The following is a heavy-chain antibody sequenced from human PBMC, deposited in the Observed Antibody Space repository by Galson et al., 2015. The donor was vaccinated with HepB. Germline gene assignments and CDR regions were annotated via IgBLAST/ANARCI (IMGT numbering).Heavy chain of an antibody. CDR2: TYYRSRWYN. V-gene: IGHV6-1*01. D-gene: IGHD6-6*01. J-gene: IGHJ3*02. Sequence: CAISGDSVSSNTAAWNWIRQSPSRGLEWLGRTYYRSRWYNDYAVSVKSRITINPDTSKNQFSLQLNSVTPEDMAVYFCARDASFIAARRSGAFDIWGQGTMVTVSS. CDR3: ARDASFIAARRSGAFDI. CDR1: GDSVSSNTAA.